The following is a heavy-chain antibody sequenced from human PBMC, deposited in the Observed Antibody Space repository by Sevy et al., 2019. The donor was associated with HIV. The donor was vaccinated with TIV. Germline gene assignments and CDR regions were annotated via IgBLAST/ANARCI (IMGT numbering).Heavy chain of an antibody. Sequence: SETLSLTCTVSGGSISSYYWSWIRQPAGKGLEWIGGIYTSGSTNYNPALKSRVTMSVDKSKNKFSLKLSTVTAADTAVYYCARGGSGYSSGWYNIDYWGQGTLVTVSS. CDR2: IYTSGST. D-gene: IGHD6-19*01. J-gene: IGHJ4*02. V-gene: IGHV4-4*07. CDR1: GGSISSYY. CDR3: ARGGSGYSSGWYNIDY.